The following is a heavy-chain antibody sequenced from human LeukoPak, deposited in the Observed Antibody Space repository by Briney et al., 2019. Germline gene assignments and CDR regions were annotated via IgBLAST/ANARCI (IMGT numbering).Heavy chain of an antibody. V-gene: IGHV5-51*01. CDR1: GYIFTTYW. D-gene: IGHD1-14*01. CDR2: IFPGDSQS. CDR3: TRLRGSSLPQYHFDV. J-gene: IGHJ2*01. Sequence: GESLKISCKGSGYIFTTYWIGWVRQMPGKGLEWMGIIFPGDSQSKYSPSFQGQVTLSADRSINTAYPQWSSLKASDTAVYYYTRLRGSSLPQYHFDVWGRGSLVTVSS.